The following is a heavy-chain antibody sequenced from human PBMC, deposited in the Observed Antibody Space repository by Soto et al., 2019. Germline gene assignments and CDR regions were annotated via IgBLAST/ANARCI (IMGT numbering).Heavy chain of an antibody. CDR2: INHSGST. V-gene: IGHV4-34*01. D-gene: IGHD3-9*01. CDR3: ARRPDYDILTGTYPVDAFDI. CDR1: GGSFSGYY. Sequence: QVQLQQWGAGLLKPSETLSLTCAVYGGSFSGYYWSWIRQPPGKGLEWFGEINHSGSTNYNPSLKSRVTISVDTSKNQFSLKLSSVTAADTAVYYCARRPDYDILTGTYPVDAFDIWGQGTMVTVSS. J-gene: IGHJ3*02.